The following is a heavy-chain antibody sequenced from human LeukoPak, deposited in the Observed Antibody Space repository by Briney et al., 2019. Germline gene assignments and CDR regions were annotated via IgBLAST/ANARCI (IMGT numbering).Heavy chain of an antibody. Sequence: SETLSLTCTVSGGSISSSRHYWGWIRQPPGKGLEWIGNILYSGSTNYNPSLKSRVTISVDTSKNQFSLKLSSVTAADTAAYYCARAGQFISARPITFDYWGQGTLVTVSS. CDR1: GGSISSSRHY. D-gene: IGHD6-6*01. CDR3: ARAGQFISARPITFDY. CDR2: ILYSGST. J-gene: IGHJ4*02. V-gene: IGHV4-39*07.